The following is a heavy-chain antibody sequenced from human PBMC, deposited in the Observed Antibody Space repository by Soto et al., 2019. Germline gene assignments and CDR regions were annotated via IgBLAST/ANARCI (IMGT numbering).Heavy chain of an antibody. J-gene: IGHJ4*02. V-gene: IGHV6-1*01. D-gene: IGHD2-2*01. Sequence: SQTLSLTCAISGDSGSRNSAAWNWIRQSPSRGLEWLGRTYYRSKWYSDYAVSVKSRITINPDTSKNHFSLLLNSVTPEDTAVYYCARDSLLCSGNSCSTHFDFWGQGTLVTVSS. CDR2: TYYRSKWYS. CDR3: ARDSLLCSGNSCSTHFDF. CDR1: GDSGSRNSAA.